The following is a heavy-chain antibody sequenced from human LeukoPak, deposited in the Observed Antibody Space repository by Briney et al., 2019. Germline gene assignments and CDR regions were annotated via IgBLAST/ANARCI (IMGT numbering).Heavy chain of an antibody. V-gene: IGHV3-20*01. CDR3: ARSGRYCSGGNCYSGAFDI. D-gene: IGHD2-15*01. CDR1: GFTFDDYG. J-gene: IGHJ3*02. CDR2: INWNGGST. Sequence: SGGSLRLSCAASGFTFDDYGMSWVRQAPGKGLEWVSGINWNGGSTGYADSMKGRFTISRDNAKNSLYLQMNSLRAEDTALYHCARSGRYCSGGNCYSGAFDIWGQGTMVTVSS.